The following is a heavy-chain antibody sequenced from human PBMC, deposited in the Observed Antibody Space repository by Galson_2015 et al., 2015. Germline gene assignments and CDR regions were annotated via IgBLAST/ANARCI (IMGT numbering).Heavy chain of an antibody. D-gene: IGHD3-22*01. CDR3: ARAQNYYDKSGRWFVP. Sequence: CAISGDSVSSNDATWNWVRQSPSRGLEWLGRIYYISKWYFDYAPSVKSRMIINPDTSENHFSLQLNSVTHEDTAVYYCARAQNYYDKSGRWFVPWGQGTLVTVSS. V-gene: IGHV6-1*01. CDR2: IYYISKWYF. CDR1: GDSVSSNDAT. J-gene: IGHJ5*02.